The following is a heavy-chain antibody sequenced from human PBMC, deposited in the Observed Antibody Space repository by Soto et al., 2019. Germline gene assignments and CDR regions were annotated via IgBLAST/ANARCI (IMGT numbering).Heavy chain of an antibody. D-gene: IGHD3-10*01. CDR2: IYESGTI. CDR3: ARAPFYSGSGNYRNLIFDP. Sequence: PSETLSLTCAVSGGSIGGAGYSWSWIRQLPGGGLDWIGYIYESGTILYNPSLKTRLTISLNWSDNQFSLTLNSVTAADTAVYSCARAPFYSGSGNYRNLIFDPGGQGTQVTVSS. J-gene: IGHJ5*02. V-gene: IGHV4-30-2*01. CDR1: GGSIGGAGYS.